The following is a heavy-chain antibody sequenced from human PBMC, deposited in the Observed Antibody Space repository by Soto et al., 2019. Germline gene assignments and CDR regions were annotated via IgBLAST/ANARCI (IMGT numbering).Heavy chain of an antibody. V-gene: IGHV4-4*02. CDR2: IYHSGST. D-gene: IGHD6-13*01. Sequence: SSETLSLTCAVSGGSISSSNWWSWVRQPPGKGLEWIGEIYHSGSTNYNPSLKSRVTISVDKSKNQFSLKLSSVTAADTAVYYCARGLSSSWSGYAFDIWGQGTMVTVSS. CDR3: ARGLSSSWSGYAFDI. J-gene: IGHJ3*02. CDR1: GGSISSSNW.